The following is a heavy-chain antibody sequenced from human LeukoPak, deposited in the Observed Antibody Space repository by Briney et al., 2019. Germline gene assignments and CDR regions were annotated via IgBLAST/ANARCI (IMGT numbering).Heavy chain of an antibody. J-gene: IGHJ5*02. CDR2: INIGGTNT. Sequence: GGSLRLSCAASGFTFNDYYMSWIRQAPGKGLEWLSYINIGGTNTHYADSVKGRFTISRDNAKKSLYLEMNNLRAEDTAVYYCATDGAGFDTWGQGVLVSVS. CDR3: ATDGAGFDT. V-gene: IGHV3-11*01. CDR1: GFTFNDYY.